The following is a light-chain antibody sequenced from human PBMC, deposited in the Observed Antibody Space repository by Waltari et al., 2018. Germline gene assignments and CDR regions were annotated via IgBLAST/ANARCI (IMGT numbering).Light chain of an antibody. CDR1: SSDVGANNY. CDR3: LSYTNTAVRV. V-gene: IGLV2-14*01. CDR2: EVS. Sequence: QSALTQPASVSGSPGQAITISCTGSSSDVGANNYVSWYRQYPGKAPQVLIYEVSNRPSGVSHRFSGSKSGNTASLTISGLQAEDEADYYCLSYTNTAVRVFGGGTRLTVL. J-gene: IGLJ3*02.